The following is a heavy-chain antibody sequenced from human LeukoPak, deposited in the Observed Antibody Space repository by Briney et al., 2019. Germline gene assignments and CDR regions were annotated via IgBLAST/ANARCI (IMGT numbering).Heavy chain of an antibody. CDR3: ATSREYDRGGYYYPGEFDY. V-gene: IGHV4-39*01. CDR2: IYYSVST. Sequence: SETLSLTCTVSGGFITETRNSWGWIRQPPGKGLEWIGSIYYSVSTYYNPSLKSRVTISVDTSKNQFSLKLSSVTAADTAVYYCATSREYDRGGYYYPGEFDYWGQGTLLTVSS. CDR1: GGFITETRNS. D-gene: IGHD3-22*01. J-gene: IGHJ4*02.